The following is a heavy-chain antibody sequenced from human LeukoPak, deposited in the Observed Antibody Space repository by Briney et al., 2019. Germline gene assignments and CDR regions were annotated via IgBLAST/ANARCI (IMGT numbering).Heavy chain of an antibody. Sequence: GGSLRLSCAASGFTFSSYGMHWVRQAPGKGLEWVAVIWYDGSNKYYADSVKGRFTISRDNSKNTLYLQMNSLRAEDTAVYYCARDRVAGTIHVFDYWGQGTLVTVSS. V-gene: IGHV3-33*01. CDR3: ARDRVAGTIHVFDY. J-gene: IGHJ4*02. CDR1: GFTFSSYG. CDR2: IWYDGSNK. D-gene: IGHD6-19*01.